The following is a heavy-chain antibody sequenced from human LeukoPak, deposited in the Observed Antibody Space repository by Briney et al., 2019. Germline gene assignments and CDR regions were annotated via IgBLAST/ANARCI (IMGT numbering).Heavy chain of an antibody. Sequence: GASVKVSCKASGGTFSSYTISWVRQAPGQGREWMGRIIPIRGIANYAQKFQGRVTITADKSTSTAYMELRSLRSEDTAVYYCARVGVGGSSSWYYYYYGMDVWGQGTTVTVSS. CDR3: ARVGVGGSSSWYYYYYGMDV. J-gene: IGHJ6*02. CDR1: GGTFSSYT. D-gene: IGHD6-13*01. CDR2: IIPIRGIA. V-gene: IGHV1-69*02.